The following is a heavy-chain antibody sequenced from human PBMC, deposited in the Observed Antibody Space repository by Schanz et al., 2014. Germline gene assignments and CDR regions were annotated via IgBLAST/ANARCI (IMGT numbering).Heavy chain of an antibody. J-gene: IGHJ4*02. CDR2: IYYSGST. CDR3: ASKARYTYGYDY. CDR1: GRSISSYY. D-gene: IGHD5-18*01. Sequence: QVRLQPWGAGLLKPSQTLSLTCSVSGRSISSYYWSWIRQPPGKGLEWIGHIYYSGSTNYNPSLKSRVTISADTSKNQLSLKLTSVTAADTAVYYCASKARYTYGYDYWGQGTLVTVSS. V-gene: IGHV4-59*01.